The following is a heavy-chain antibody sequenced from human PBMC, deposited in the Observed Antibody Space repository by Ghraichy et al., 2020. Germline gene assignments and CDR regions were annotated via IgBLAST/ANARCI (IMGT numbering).Heavy chain of an antibody. CDR2: ISSSSSTI. J-gene: IGHJ4*02. CDR1: GFTFSSYS. Sequence: GGSLRLSCAASGFTFSSYSMNWVRQAPGKGLEWVSYISSSSSTIYYADSVKGRFTISRDNAKNSLYLQMNSLRDEDTAVYYCARDLTYYYGSGRTRNVFDYWGQGTLVTVSS. D-gene: IGHD3-10*01. CDR3: ARDLTYYYGSGRTRNVFDY. V-gene: IGHV3-48*02.